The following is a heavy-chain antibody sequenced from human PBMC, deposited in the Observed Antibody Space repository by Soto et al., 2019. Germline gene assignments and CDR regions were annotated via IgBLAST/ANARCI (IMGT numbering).Heavy chain of an antibody. CDR1: GYTFTSYG. CDR3: ARAQYSSSPAGCWFDP. Sequence: GASVKVSCKASGYTFTSYGISWVRQAPGQGLEWMGWISAYNGNTNYAQKLQGRVTMTTDTSTSTAYMELRSLRSDDTAVYYCARAQYSSSPAGCWFDPWGQGTLVTVSS. J-gene: IGHJ5*02. CDR2: ISAYNGNT. V-gene: IGHV1-18*04. D-gene: IGHD6-6*01.